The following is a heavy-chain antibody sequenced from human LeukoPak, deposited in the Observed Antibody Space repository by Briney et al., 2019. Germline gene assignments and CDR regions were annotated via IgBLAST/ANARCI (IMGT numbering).Heavy chain of an antibody. CDR1: GGSFSGYY. CDR3: ARLRRVRGVIMLSFDI. D-gene: IGHD3-10*01. J-gene: IGHJ3*02. V-gene: IGHV4-34*01. Sequence: SETLSLTCAVYGGSFSGYYWTWIRQPPGKGLEWIGEINHSRSTNYNPSLKSRVTISVDTSKNQFSLKLSSVTAADTAVYYCARLRRVRGVIMLSFDIWGQGTMVTVSS. CDR2: INHSRST.